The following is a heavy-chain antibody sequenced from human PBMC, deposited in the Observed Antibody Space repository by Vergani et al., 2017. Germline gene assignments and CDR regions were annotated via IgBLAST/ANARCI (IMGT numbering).Heavy chain of an antibody. CDR3: ARDHGPELVGATTSAGY. CDR2: ISVYNGNT. Sequence: QVQLVQSGAEVKKPGASVKVSCKASGYTFISYGFSWVRQAPGQGLEWMGWISVYNGNTKYAQKLQGRVTMTTDTSTNTAHMELRSLRSGDTAVYYCARDHGPELVGATTSAGYWGQGTTVTVSS. V-gene: IGHV1-18*01. D-gene: IGHD1-26*01. J-gene: IGHJ6*02. CDR1: GYTFISYG.